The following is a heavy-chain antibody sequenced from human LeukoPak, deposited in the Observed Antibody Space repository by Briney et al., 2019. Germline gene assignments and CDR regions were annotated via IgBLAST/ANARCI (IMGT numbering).Heavy chain of an antibody. Sequence: PSETLSLTCAVSGGSISSSNWWSWVRQPPGKGLEWIGEVYHSGRTNYNPSLKSRVTISVDTSKKQFSLKLSSVTAADTAVYYCAIRYCSSASCYMYYWGQGTLVTVSS. J-gene: IGHJ4*02. V-gene: IGHV4-4*02. CDR1: GGSISSSNW. D-gene: IGHD2-2*02. CDR2: VYHSGRT. CDR3: AIRYCSSASCYMYY.